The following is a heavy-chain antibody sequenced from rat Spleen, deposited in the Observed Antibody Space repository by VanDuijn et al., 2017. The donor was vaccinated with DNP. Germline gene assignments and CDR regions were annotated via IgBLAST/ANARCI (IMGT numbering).Heavy chain of an antibody. Sequence: EVQLVESGGGLVQPGRSLKLSCAATRFTFSDFNMAWVRQAPKKGLEWVAAIIYDGSRTYYRDSVKGRFTISRDNAKSTLYLQMDSLRSEDTATYYCATRDGGYWGQGVMVTVSS. J-gene: IGHJ2*01. CDR3: ATRDGGY. CDR1: RFTFSDFN. D-gene: IGHD1-11*01. CDR2: IIYDGSRT. V-gene: IGHV5S10*01.